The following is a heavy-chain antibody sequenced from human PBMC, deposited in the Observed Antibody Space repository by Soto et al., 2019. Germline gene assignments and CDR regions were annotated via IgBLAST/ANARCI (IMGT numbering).Heavy chain of an antibody. CDR3: TRGGDAYKNGH. D-gene: IGHD2-21*01. V-gene: IGHV4-59*01. J-gene: IGHJ4*02. CDR2: IHYSGST. Sequence: QPPGKGLEWIGFIHYSGSTNYNPSLKSRVTMSVDTSKNQFSLKLTSVNAADTAVYYCTRGGDAYKNGHWGQGTLVTVYS.